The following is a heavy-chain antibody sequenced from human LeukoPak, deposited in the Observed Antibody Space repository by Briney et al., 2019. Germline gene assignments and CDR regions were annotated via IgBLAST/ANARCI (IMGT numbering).Heavy chain of an antibody. V-gene: IGHV5-51*01. CDR1: GHSFPSYW. D-gene: IGHD3-10*01. J-gene: IGHJ4*02. Sequence: GESLKISCKGSGHSFPSYWIGWVRQMPGKGLEWMGIIYPADSDTRYSPSFQGQVTISVDKSISTAYLQWSSLKASDTAMYYCATLHDSGTYYSSFDYWGQGTLVTVSS. CDR3: ATLHDSGTYYSSFDY. CDR2: IYPADSDT.